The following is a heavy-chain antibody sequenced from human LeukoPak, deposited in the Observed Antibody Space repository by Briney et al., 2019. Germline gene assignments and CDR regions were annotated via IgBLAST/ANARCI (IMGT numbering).Heavy chain of an antibody. J-gene: IGHJ5*02. D-gene: IGHD2-21*01. CDR2: VFYSGST. CDR1: GGSINNQY. Sequence: PSETLSLTCTVSGGSINNQYWTWIRQPPGKGLEWIGYVFYSGSTKYNPSLKSRVSISVDMSKNQFSLKLSSVTAADTAVYYCARGGIGSLDPWGQGTLVTVSS. V-gene: IGHV4-59*11. CDR3: ARGGIGSLDP.